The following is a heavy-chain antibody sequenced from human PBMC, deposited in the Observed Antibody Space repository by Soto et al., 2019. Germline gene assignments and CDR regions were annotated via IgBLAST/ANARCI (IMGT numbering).Heavy chain of an antibody. CDR3: AGLGGSGWSGNWFDP. CDR2: IIPIFGTA. V-gene: IGHV1-69*13. Sequence: ASVKVSCKASGGTFSSYAISWVRQAPGQGLEWMGGIIPIFGTANYAQKFQGRVTITADESTSTAYMELSSLRSEDTAVFYCAGLGGSGWSGNWFDPGGQGTLVTVSS. J-gene: IGHJ5*02. D-gene: IGHD6-19*01. CDR1: GGTFSSYA.